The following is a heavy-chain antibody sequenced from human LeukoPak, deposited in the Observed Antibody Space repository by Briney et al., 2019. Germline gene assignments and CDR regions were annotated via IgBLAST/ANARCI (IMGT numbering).Heavy chain of an antibody. Sequence: GGSLRLSCTASRFTFSSYAMSWVRQAPGKGLEWVSAISGSGGSTYYADSVKGRFTISRDNSKNTLYLQMNSLRAEDTAVYYCAKDLSVVVVAADFDYWGQGTLVTVSS. V-gene: IGHV3-23*01. CDR3: AKDLSVVVVAADFDY. CDR2: ISGSGGST. D-gene: IGHD2-15*01. J-gene: IGHJ4*02. CDR1: RFTFSSYA.